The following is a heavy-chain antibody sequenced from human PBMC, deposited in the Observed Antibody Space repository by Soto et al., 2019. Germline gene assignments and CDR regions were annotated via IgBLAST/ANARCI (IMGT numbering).Heavy chain of an antibody. CDR3: AKDRSLVRGPMPY. CDR1: GFTVSSYA. J-gene: IGHJ4*02. V-gene: IGHV3-30-3*01. Sequence: PGGSLRLSCAASGFTVSSYAMHWVRQAPGKGLEWVAVISYDGSNKYYADSVKGRFTISRDNSKNTLYLQMNSLRAEDTAVYYCAKDRSLVRGPMPYWGQGTLVTVSS. CDR2: ISYDGSNK. D-gene: IGHD3-10*01.